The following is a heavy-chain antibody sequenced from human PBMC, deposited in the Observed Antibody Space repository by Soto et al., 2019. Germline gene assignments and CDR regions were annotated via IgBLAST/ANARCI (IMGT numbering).Heavy chain of an antibody. CDR3: ARASXTIFGVVTTSSYWYFDL. CDR2: TYYRSKWYN. Sequence: SQTLSLTCAISGDSVSSNSAAWNWIRQSPSRGLEWLGRTYYRSKWYNDYAVSVKSRITINPDTSKNQFSLQLNSVTPEDTAVYYCARASXTIFGVVTTSSYWYFDLWGRGTLVTVSS. J-gene: IGHJ2*01. D-gene: IGHD3-3*01. CDR1: GDSVSSNSAA. V-gene: IGHV6-1*01.